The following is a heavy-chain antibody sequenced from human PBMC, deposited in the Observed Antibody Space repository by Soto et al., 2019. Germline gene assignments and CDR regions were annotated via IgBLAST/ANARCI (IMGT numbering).Heavy chain of an antibody. CDR2: ISAYNGNT. CDR3: ARCGAEAYYDFWSGYYIDY. V-gene: IGHV1-18*01. Sequence: QVQLVQSGAEVKKPGASVRVSCKASGYTFTSYGISWVRQAPGQGLEWMGWISAYNGNTNYAQKLQGRVTMTTDTSTSTAYMELRSLRSDDTAVYYCARCGAEAYYDFWSGYYIDYWGQGTLVTVSS. J-gene: IGHJ4*02. D-gene: IGHD3-3*01. CDR1: GYTFTSYG.